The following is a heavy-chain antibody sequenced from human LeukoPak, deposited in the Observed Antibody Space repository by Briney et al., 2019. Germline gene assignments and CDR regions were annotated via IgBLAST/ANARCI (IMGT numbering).Heavy chain of an antibody. CDR2: INPSGGST. D-gene: IGHD3-16*01. CDR3: ARTGMMSPGDY. Sequence: ASVKVSCKASGYTFTSYYMHWVRQAPGQGLEWMGIINPSGGSTGYAQKFQGRVTMTRDVSTSTVYMELSSLRSEDTAVYYCARTGMMSPGDYWGQGTLVTVSS. V-gene: IGHV1-46*01. CDR1: GYTFTSYY. J-gene: IGHJ4*02.